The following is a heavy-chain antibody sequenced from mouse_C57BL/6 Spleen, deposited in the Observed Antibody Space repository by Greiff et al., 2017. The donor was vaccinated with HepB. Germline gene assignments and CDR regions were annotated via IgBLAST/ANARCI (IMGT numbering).Heavy chain of an antibody. Sequence: VQLQQPGAELVRPGSSVKLSCKASGYTFTSYWMDWVKQRPGQGLEWIGNIYPSDSETHYNQKFKDKATLTVDKSSSTAYMQLSSLTSEDSAVYYCARSRPDYYGSSFYAMDYWGQGTSVTVSS. CDR3: ARSRPDYYGSSFYAMDY. J-gene: IGHJ4*01. CDR2: IYPSDSET. V-gene: IGHV1-61*01. D-gene: IGHD1-1*01. CDR1: GYTFTSYW.